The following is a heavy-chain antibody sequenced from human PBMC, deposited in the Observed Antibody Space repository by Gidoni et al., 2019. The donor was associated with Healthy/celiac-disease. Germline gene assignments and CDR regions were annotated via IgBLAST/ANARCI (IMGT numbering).Heavy chain of an antibody. J-gene: IGHJ5*02. CDR3: AKRDHPDIVVVPAAFDP. Sequence: EVPLLESGGGLVQPGASLSLACVASGLGFSSYPMSWVRQAPGKGREWGSAFSAGGGSTLDADSVKGRFNICRDNSKNTLYLQMNSLRAEHTAVYYCAKRDHPDIVVVPAAFDPWGQGTLGTVSS. CDR2: FSAGGGST. D-gene: IGHD2-2*01. CDR1: GLGFSSYP. V-gene: IGHV3-23*01.